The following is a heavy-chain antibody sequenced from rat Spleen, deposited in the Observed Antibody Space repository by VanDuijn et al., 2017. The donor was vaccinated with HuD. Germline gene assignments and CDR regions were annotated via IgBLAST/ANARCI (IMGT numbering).Heavy chain of an antibody. V-gene: IGHV5-29*01. CDR3: TTAVNYPGTYY. CDR1: GFTFSNYG. J-gene: IGHJ2*01. CDR2: ISYDGSRT. D-gene: IGHD1-4*01. Sequence: EVQLVESGGDLVQPGRSLKLTCAASGFTFSNYGMAWVRQAPTRGLEWVAAISYDGSRTYYRDSVKGRFTISRDNAKSTLYLQMDSLRSEDTATYYCTTAVNYPGTYYWGQGVMVTVSS.